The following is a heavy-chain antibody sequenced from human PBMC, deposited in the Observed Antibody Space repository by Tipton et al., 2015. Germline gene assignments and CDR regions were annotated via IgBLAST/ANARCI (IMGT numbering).Heavy chain of an antibody. CDR2: YIPFLNIT. CDR1: GGTFSSHT. V-gene: IGHV1-69*17. CDR3: TRETSDGLDV. J-gene: IGHJ6*02. Sequence: QMQLVQSGPEVKKPGSSVKVSCKASGGTFSSHTITWVRQAPGQGLEWMGGYIPFLNITGYPQRFQHRVTLTADKSTNTAYMELSGLVSNDTAVYFCTRETSDGLDVWGQGTTVTVSS.